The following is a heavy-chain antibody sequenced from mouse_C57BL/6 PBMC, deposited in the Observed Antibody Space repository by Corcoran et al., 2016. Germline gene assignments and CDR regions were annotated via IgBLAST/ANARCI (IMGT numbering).Heavy chain of an antibody. J-gene: IGHJ3*01. Sequence: EVQLQQSGPELVKSGASVKIPCKASGYTFTDYNMDWVKQSHGKSLEWIGDINPNNGGTIYNQKFKGKATLTVDKSSSTAYMELRSLTSEDTVVYYCARGGPYYYGSPFAYWGQGTLVNVSA. V-gene: IGHV1-18*01. D-gene: IGHD1-1*01. CDR2: INPNNGGT. CDR1: GYTFTDYN. CDR3: ARGGPYYYGSPFAY.